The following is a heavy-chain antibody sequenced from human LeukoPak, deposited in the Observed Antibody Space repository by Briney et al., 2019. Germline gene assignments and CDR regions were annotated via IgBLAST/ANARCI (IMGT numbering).Heavy chain of an antibody. D-gene: IGHD6-19*01. V-gene: IGHV3-74*01. CDR2: INSDGGGA. CDR3: AKSIAVAEYYHYGMDV. CDR1: GVTFGNNW. Sequence: GGSLRLSCAASGVTFGNNWMHWVRQGPGKGVGGISRINSDGGGAIYADSVKGRFTISRDNSKNTLYLQMNSLRAEDTALYYCAKSIAVAEYYHYGMDVWGKGTTVTVSS. J-gene: IGHJ6*04.